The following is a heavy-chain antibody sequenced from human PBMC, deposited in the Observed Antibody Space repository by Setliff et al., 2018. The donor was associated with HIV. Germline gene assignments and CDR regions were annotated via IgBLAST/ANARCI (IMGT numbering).Heavy chain of an antibody. Sequence: GGSLRLSCAASGFTFSSYGMNWVRQAPGKGLEWLSLMSGINDNTHYADSVKGRFTISRDNSKNTLYLQMNSLRAKDAAVYYCAKAFGYCSGGSCPVLMDVWGKGTTVTVSS. J-gene: IGHJ6*03. CDR1: GFTFSSYG. CDR2: MSGINDNT. V-gene: IGHV3-23*01. D-gene: IGHD2-15*01. CDR3: AKAFGYCSGGSCPVLMDV.